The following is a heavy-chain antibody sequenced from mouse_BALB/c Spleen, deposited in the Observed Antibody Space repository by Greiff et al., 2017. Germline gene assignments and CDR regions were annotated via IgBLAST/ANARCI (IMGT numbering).Heavy chain of an antibody. CDR3: VRDAMDY. CDR2: IWTGGGT. J-gene: IGHJ4*01. Sequence: VKLQQSGPGLVAPSQSLSITCTVSGFSLTSYDISWIRQPPGKGLEWLGVIWTGGGTNYNSAFMSRLSISKDNSKSQVFLKMNSLQTDDTAIYYCVRDAMDYWGQGTSVTVSS. CDR1: GFSLTSYD. V-gene: IGHV2-9-2*01.